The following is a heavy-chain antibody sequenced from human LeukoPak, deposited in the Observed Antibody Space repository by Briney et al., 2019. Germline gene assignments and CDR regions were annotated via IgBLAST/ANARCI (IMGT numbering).Heavy chain of an antibody. CDR3: AVQGGSGSYSSYYYYYGMDV. Sequence: GGSLRLSCAASGFTFSSYRMSWVRQAPGKGLEWVANIKQDGSEKYYVDSVKGRFTISRDNAKNSLYLQMNSLRAEDTAVYYCAVQGGSGSYSSYYYYYGMDVWGKGTTVTVSS. CDR1: GFTFSSYR. J-gene: IGHJ6*04. D-gene: IGHD3-10*01. V-gene: IGHV3-7*03. CDR2: IKQDGSEK.